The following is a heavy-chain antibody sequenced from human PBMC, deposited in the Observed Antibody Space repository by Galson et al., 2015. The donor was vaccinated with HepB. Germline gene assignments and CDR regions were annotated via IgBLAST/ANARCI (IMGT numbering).Heavy chain of an antibody. D-gene: IGHD2-2*01. J-gene: IGHJ4*02. V-gene: IGHV3-23*01. Sequence: SLRLSCAASGFTFSSYAMSWVRQAPGKGLEWVPGITGSGGSTYYADSVKGRLTISRDNSKNTLYLQMNSLRAEDTAIYYCAKDLFGCSGTNCYEGLAYYFGTWGQGTLVTVSS. CDR2: ITGSGGST. CDR1: GFTFSSYA. CDR3: AKDLFGCSGTNCYEGLAYYFGT.